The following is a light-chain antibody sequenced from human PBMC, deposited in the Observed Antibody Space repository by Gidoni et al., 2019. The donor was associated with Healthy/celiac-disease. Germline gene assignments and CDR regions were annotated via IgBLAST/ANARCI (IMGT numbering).Light chain of an antibody. CDR3: SSYTSSSTLGV. Sequence: QSALTQPASVSVSPGHSITISCTGTISDVGGYNYVSLYQQHPVKAPKLMIYDVSNRPSGVSNRLAGSKSGNTASLTISGLQAEDEADYYCSSYTSSSTLGVFGGGTKLTVL. CDR2: DVS. CDR1: ISDVGGYNY. V-gene: IGLV2-14*01. J-gene: IGLJ3*02.